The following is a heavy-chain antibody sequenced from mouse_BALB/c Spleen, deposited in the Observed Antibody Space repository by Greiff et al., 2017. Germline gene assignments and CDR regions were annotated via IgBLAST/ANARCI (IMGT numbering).Heavy chain of an antibody. D-gene: IGHD5-2*01. CDR3: AREGISTNAY. Sequence: QVQLQQSGAELVRPGTSVKVSCKASGYAFTNYLIEWVKQRPGQGLEWIGVINPGSGGTNYNEKFKGKATLTADKSSSTAYMQLSSLTSDDSVVYFCAREGISTNAYWGQGTLVTVSA. CDR1: GYAFTNYL. CDR2: INPGSGGT. J-gene: IGHJ3*01. V-gene: IGHV1-54*01.